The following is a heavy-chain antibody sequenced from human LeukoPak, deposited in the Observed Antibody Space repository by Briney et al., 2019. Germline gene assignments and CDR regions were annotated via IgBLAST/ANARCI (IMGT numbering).Heavy chain of an antibody. CDR3: ARDKSTFDY. Sequence: GSLRPSWAASGFTFSDQFMDLVRPAPGKGAEWVSSISSSSSYIYYADSVKGRFTISRDNAKNSLYLQMNSLRAEDTAVYYCARDKSTFDYWGQGTLVTVSS. CDR2: ISSSSSYI. CDR1: GFTFSDQF. J-gene: IGHJ4*02. V-gene: IGHV3-21*01.